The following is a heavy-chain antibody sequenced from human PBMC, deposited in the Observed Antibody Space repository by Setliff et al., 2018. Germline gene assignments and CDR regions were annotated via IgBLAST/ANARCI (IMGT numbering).Heavy chain of an antibody. CDR1: GYSISSGYY. CDR2: IYRTGTT. Sequence: SETLSLTCGVSGYSISSGYYWGWIRQPPGKGLEWIGSIYRTGTTHYNPSLKSRVTMSVDTSKNQFSLKLSSVTAADTALYYCARLYIVVVVAATPAWFDPWGQGTLVTVSS. J-gene: IGHJ5*02. D-gene: IGHD2-15*01. V-gene: IGHV4-38-2*01. CDR3: ARLYIVVVVAATPAWFDP.